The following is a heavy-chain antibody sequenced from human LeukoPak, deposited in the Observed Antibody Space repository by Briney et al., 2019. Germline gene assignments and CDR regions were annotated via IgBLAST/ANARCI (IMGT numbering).Heavy chain of an antibody. V-gene: IGHV4-34*01. CDR3: ARGRKEVLMVYAPYYYYYMDV. Sequence: SETLSLTCAVYGGSFSGYYWSWSRQPPGKGLEWIGEINHSGSTNYNPSLKSRVTISVDTSKNQFSLKLSSVTAADTALYYCARGRKEVLMVYAPYYYYYMDVWGKGTTVTVSS. D-gene: IGHD2-8*01. J-gene: IGHJ6*03. CDR2: INHSGST. CDR1: GGSFSGYY.